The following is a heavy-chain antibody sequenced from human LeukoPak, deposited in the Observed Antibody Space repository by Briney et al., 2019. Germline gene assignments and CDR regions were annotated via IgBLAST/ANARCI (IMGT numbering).Heavy chain of an antibody. J-gene: IGHJ4*02. D-gene: IGHD3-22*01. V-gene: IGHV4-59*01. CDR3: ARVLRTYYYDSSGYYFDY. Sequence: SETLSLTCTVSGGSISSYYWSRLRQPPGKGLEWIGYIYYSGSTNYNPSLKSRVTISVDTSKNQLSLKLSSVTAADTAVYYCARVLRTYYYDSSGYYFDYWGQGTLVTVSS. CDR2: IYYSGST. CDR1: GGSISSYY.